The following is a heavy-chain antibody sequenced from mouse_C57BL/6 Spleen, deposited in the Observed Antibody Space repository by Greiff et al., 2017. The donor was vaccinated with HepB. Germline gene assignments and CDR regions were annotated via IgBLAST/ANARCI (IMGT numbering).Heavy chain of an antibody. CDR2: IDPSDSYT. D-gene: IGHD1-1*01. V-gene: IGHV1-69*01. J-gene: IGHJ4*01. Sequence: QVQLQQPGAELVMPGASVKLSCKASGYTFTSYWMHWVKQRPGQGLEWIGEIDPSDSYTNYNQKFKGKSTLTVDKSSSTAYMQLSSLTSEDSAVYYCARRGIPYYYGSSYYAMDYWGQGTSVTVSS. CDR3: ARRGIPYYYGSSYYAMDY. CDR1: GYTFTSYW.